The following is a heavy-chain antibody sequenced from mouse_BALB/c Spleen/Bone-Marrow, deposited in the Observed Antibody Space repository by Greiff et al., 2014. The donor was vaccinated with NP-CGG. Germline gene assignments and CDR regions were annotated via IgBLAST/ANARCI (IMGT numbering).Heavy chain of an antibody. V-gene: IGHV1S81*02. J-gene: IGHJ3*01. D-gene: IGHD2-1*01. CDR2: INPSNGGT. CDR3: TRSNGNWFAY. Sequence: VQLQQSGAELVKPGASVKLSCKASGYTFTSYYMYWVKQRPGQGLEWIGEINPSNGGTNFNEKFKNKATLTVDKSSSTACMQLSSLIFEDSAVYYCTRSNGNWFAYWGQGTLVTVSA. CDR1: GYTFTSYY.